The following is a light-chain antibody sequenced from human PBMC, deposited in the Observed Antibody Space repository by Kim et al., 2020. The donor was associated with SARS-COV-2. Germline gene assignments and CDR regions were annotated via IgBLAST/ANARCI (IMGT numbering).Light chain of an antibody. Sequence: PGERATRSCRASQNIDTYVAGYQQRPGQAPRLLVYDASNRATGVPDRFSGSGSGTDFTLTISSLEPEDFSIYYCQQRNSWPPAVTFGGGTKVDIK. J-gene: IGKJ4*01. CDR3: QQRNSWPPAVT. CDR1: QNIDTY. V-gene: IGKV3-11*01. CDR2: DAS.